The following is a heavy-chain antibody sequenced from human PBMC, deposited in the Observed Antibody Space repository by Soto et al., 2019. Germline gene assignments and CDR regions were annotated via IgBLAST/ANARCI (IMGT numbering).Heavy chain of an antibody. J-gene: IGHJ4*02. CDR2: ISAYNGNT. CDR1: GYTFTSYG. D-gene: IGHD3-10*01. V-gene: IGHV1-18*01. Sequence: QVQLVQSGAEVKKPGASVKVSCKASGYTFTSYGISWVRQAPGQGFEWMGWISAYNGNTNYAQKLQGRVTMTTDTSTSTAYMELRSLRSDDTAVYYCAREMEEYYYGSGSYYIYWGQGTLVTVSS. CDR3: AREMEEYYYGSGSYYIY.